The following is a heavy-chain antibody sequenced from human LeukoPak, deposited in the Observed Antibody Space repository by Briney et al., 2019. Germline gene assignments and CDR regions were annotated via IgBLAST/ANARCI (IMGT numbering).Heavy chain of an antibody. D-gene: IGHD2-15*01. V-gene: IGHV4-61*09. Sequence: SQTLSLTCTVSGGSITSGSYYWSWIRQPAGKGLEWIGHIYASGSTNFNPSLKGRVTISLDTSKNQISLKLSSVTAADTAVYYCAGTIGSWSSPWFDPWGQGTLVTVSS. CDR3: AGTIGSWSSPWFDP. J-gene: IGHJ5*02. CDR2: IYASGST. CDR1: GGSITSGSYY.